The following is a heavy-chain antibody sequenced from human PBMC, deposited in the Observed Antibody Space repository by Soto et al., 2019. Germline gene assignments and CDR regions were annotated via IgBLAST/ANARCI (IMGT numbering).Heavy chain of an antibody. CDR2: INSVNDHT. J-gene: IGHJ4*02. CDR1: GYSFSTHA. CDR3: ARNILGGTTAY. V-gene: IGHV1-3*01. D-gene: IGHD1-7*01. Sequence: ASVKVSCKASGYSFSTHAMHWVRQAPGQGLEWVGWINSVNDHTIYSEKFQGRVTITSDTSATTAYMELSSLTSEDTAVYYCARNILGGTTAYWGQGTLVTVSS.